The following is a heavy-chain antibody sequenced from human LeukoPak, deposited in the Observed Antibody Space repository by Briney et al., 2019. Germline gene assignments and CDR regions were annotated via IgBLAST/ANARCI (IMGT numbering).Heavy chain of an antibody. V-gene: IGHV3-23*01. J-gene: IGHJ4*02. CDR1: GFSSSNYA. D-gene: IGHD3-16*01. Sequence: GGSLRLTCTVSGFSSSNYAMSWVRQAPGKGLEWVSSITSSGDDTFYAASVEGRFTISRDSTWDTVFLQMNSLSADDTAVYYCAFDWGFDYWGQGTLVTVSS. CDR3: AFDWGFDY. CDR2: ITSSGDDT.